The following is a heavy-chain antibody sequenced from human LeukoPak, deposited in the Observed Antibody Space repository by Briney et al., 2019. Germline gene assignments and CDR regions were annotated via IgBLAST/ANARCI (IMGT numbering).Heavy chain of an antibody. V-gene: IGHV3-11*04. Sequence: PGGSLRLSCAASGFTFSDYYMSWIRQAPGKGLEWVSYISSSGSTIYYADSVKGRFTISRDNPKNTLYLQMNSLRAEDTAVYYCAKKSVTSNFDYWGQGTLVTVSS. D-gene: IGHD4-17*01. CDR3: AKKSVTSNFDY. CDR1: GFTFSDYY. CDR2: ISSSGSTI. J-gene: IGHJ4*02.